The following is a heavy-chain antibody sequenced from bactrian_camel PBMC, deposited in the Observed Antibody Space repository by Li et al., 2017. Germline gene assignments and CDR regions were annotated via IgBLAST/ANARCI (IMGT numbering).Heavy chain of an antibody. CDR2: VDADGST. J-gene: IGHJ4*01. Sequence: HVQLVESGGGSVRSGGSLRLSCATSGYTYGSGTIAWFRQTPGKEREGVAAVDADGSTTYADSVKGRFTISKDNSKNTLYLRMNSLKPDDTAMYYCAADRMACLRPSVQLEAYNFWGQGTQVTVS. CDR3: AADRMACLRPSVQLEAYNF. V-gene: IGHV3S53*01. CDR1: GYTYGSGT.